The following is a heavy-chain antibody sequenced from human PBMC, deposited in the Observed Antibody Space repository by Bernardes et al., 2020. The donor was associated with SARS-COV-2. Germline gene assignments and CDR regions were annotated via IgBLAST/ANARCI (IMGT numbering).Heavy chain of an antibody. V-gene: IGHV3-64D*06. CDR2: ISINGDHT. Sequence: SLRLSCSVSGFTFSKYVMHWVRQAPGKGLEYVSAISINGDHTFYVDSVKGRFIISRDDSKNMSYLQMSSLRAEDTAIYFCVKGSVAVAGVDYWGQGTLVTVSS. J-gene: IGHJ4*02. CDR1: GFTFSKYV. D-gene: IGHD6-19*01. CDR3: VKGSVAVAGVDY.